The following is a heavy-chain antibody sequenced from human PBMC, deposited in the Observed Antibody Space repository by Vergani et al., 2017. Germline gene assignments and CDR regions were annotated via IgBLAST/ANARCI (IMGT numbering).Heavy chain of an antibody. D-gene: IGHD5-24*01. CDR2: IRSKAYGGTT. CDR3: ARVGMATDY. Sequence: EVQLVESGGGLVQPGRSLRLSCTASGFTFGDYAMSWVRQAPGKGLEWVGFIRSKAYGGTTEYAASVKGRFTISRHNSKNTLYLQMNSLRAEDTAVYYCARVGMATDYWGQGTLVTVSS. CDR1: GFTFGDYA. J-gene: IGHJ4*02. V-gene: IGHV3-49*04.